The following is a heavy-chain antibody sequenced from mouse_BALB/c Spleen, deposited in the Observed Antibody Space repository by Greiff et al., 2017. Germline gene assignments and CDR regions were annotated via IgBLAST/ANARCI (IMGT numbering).Heavy chain of an antibody. J-gene: IGHJ3*01. D-gene: IGHD2-4*01. Sequence: QVQLQQPGAELVKPGAPVKLSCKASGYTFTSYWMNWVKQRPGRGLEWIGRIDPSDSETHYNQKFKDKATLTVDKSSSTAYIQLSSLTSEDSAVYYCARGRMITTWENWLAYWGQGTLVTVSA. CDR3: ARGRMITTWENWLAY. V-gene: IGHV1-69*02. CDR1: GYTFTSYW. CDR2: IDPSDSET.